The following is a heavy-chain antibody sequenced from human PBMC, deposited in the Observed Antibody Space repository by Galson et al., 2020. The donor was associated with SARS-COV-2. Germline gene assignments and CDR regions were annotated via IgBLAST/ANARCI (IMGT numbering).Heavy chain of an antibody. Sequence: GGSLRLSCVASGFTFSSYSMNWVRQAPGKGLEWVSYISSSSSTIYYADSVKGRFTISRDNAKNSLYLQMNSLRAEDTAVYYCARDGKLWFGEFHYYYYYMDVWGKGTTVTVSS. CDR1: GFTFSSYS. CDR2: ISSSSSTI. CDR3: ARDGKLWFGEFHYYYYYMDV. J-gene: IGHJ6*03. D-gene: IGHD3-10*01. V-gene: IGHV3-48*04.